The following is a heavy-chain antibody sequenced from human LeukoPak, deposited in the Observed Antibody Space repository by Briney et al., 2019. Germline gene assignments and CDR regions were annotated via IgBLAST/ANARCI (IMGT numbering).Heavy chain of an antibody. CDR3: ARLSFWNGYGGWAIYYYGMDV. CDR1: GGSISSYY. Sequence: SETLSLTCTVSGGSISSYYWSWIRQPPGKGLEWIGYIYYSGSTNYNPSLKSRVTISVDTSKNQFSLKLSSVTAADTAVYYCARLSFWNGYGGWAIYYYGMDVWGQGTTVTVSS. D-gene: IGHD3-3*01. V-gene: IGHV4-59*08. J-gene: IGHJ6*02. CDR2: IYYSGST.